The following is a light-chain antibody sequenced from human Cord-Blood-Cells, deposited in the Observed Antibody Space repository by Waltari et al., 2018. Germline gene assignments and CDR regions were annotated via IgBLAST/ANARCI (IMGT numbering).Light chain of an antibody. Sequence: DIVLTQSPATRSLSPGERATLSCRASQSVSSYLAWYQQKPAQAPRLLISDASNRATGIPARFSGRGSGTDFTLTISSLEPEDFAVYYCQQRSNWPPVTFGGGTKVTLK. CDR2: DAS. CDR3: QQRSNWPPVT. V-gene: IGKV3-11*01. CDR1: QSVSSY. J-gene: IGKJ4*02.